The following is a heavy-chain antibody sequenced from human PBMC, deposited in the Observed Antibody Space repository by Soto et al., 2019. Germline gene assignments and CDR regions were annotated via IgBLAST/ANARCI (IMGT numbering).Heavy chain of an antibody. CDR3: LVASAAY. D-gene: IGHD6-13*01. CDR1: GFTFSSYV. CDR2: ITSNGGST. Sequence: PGGSLRLSCSASGFTFSSYVMNWVRQAPGKGLEYVSGITSNGGSTFYADSVKVRFIISRDNSQNTVYLQMSSLTTADTAVYYCLVASAAYWGQGTQVTVSS. V-gene: IGHV3-64D*06. J-gene: IGHJ4*02.